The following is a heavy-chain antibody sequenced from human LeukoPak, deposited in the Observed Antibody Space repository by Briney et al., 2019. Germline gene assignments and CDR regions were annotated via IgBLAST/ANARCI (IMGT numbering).Heavy chain of an antibody. CDR2: IYYSGST. CDR3: ARPSYGSLYYSAC. CDR1: GGSISSSSYY. V-gene: IGHV4-39*01. D-gene: IGHD3-10*01. Sequence: SETLSLTCTVFGGSISSSSYYWGWIRQPPGKGLEWIGSIYYSGSTYYNPSLKSRVTISVDTSKNQFSLKPSSVTAGDTAVYYCARPSYGSLYYSACWGQGTLVTVYS. J-gene: IGHJ4*02.